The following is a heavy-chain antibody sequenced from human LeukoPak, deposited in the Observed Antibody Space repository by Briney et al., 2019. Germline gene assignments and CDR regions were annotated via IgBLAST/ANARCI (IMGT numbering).Heavy chain of an antibody. D-gene: IGHD6-13*01. CDR2: IYYSGST. CDR1: GVSISSSNSY. V-gene: IGHV4-61*05. CDR3: ARSYSSSWYVGY. Sequence: SETLSLTCTVSGVSISSSNSYWGWIRQPPGKGLEWIGYIYYSGSTNYNPSLKSRVTISVDTSKNQFSLKLSSVTAADTAVYYCARSYSSSWYVGYWGQGTLVTVSS. J-gene: IGHJ4*02.